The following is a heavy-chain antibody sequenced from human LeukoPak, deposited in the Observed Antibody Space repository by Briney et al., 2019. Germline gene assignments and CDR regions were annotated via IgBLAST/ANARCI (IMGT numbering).Heavy chain of an antibody. CDR1: GFTFSSYS. CDR2: ISSSSTYI. Sequence: GGSLRLSCAASGFTFSSYSMNWVRQAPGKGLEWVSSISSSSTYIYYADSVKGRFTISRDNAKDSLYLQMNSLRAEDTAVYYCARALGYDSSGLLGYWGQGTLVTVSS. V-gene: IGHV3-21*01. D-gene: IGHD3-22*01. CDR3: ARALGYDSSGLLGY. J-gene: IGHJ4*02.